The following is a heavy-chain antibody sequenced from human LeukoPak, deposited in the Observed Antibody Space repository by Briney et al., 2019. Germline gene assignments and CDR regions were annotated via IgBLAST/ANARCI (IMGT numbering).Heavy chain of an antibody. CDR2: FDPEDGET. J-gene: IGHJ6*02. V-gene: IGHV1-24*01. CDR1: GYTLTELS. Sequence: ASVKVSCKVSGYTLTELSMHWVRQAPGKGLEWMGGFDPEDGETIYAQKFQGRVTMTEDTSTDTAYMELSSLRFEDTAVYYCATGTIAAPYYYYGMDVWGQGTTVTVSS. D-gene: IGHD6-6*01. CDR3: ATGTIAAPYYYYGMDV.